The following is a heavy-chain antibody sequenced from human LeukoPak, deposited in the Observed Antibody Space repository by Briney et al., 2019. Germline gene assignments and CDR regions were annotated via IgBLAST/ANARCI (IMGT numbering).Heavy chain of an antibody. CDR3: ARGSDSSWYYFDS. CDR1: GGSVSSGGYS. V-gene: IGHV4-30-2*01. Sequence: SETLSLTCGVSGGSVSSGGYSWNWIRQRPGKGLEWIGYIYHSGRPYYNPSLERRVTISLDTSKNQLSLNLSSVTAADTAVYHCARGSDSSWYYFDSWGQGTLVTVSS. J-gene: IGHJ4*02. D-gene: IGHD6-13*01. CDR2: IYHSGRP.